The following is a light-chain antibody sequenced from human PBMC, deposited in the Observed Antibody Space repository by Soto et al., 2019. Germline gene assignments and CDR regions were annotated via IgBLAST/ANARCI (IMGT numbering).Light chain of an antibody. CDR3: QQYGSSPPGYT. CDR1: QSINSH. J-gene: IGKJ2*01. Sequence: EIVLTQSPATLSLSPGERATLSCRASQSINSHLVWYQQKPGQAPRLLMYDTSIRATDIPARFSGSGSGTDFTLAISSLEPEDFAVYYCQQYGSSPPGYTFGQGTKLEIK. V-gene: IGKV3-11*01. CDR2: DTS.